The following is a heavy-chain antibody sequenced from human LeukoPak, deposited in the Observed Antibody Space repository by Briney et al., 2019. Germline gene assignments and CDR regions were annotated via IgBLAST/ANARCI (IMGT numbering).Heavy chain of an antibody. CDR2: ISGTSSAI. Sequence: GGSLRLSCAASGFTFSRYSMNWVGQAPGKGLEWVSYISGTSSAIYNADSVKGRFTISRDNAKNSLYLQMNSLRDEDTAVYYCARDYIYASDIWGQGTMVTVSS. J-gene: IGHJ3*02. CDR3: ARDYIYASDI. V-gene: IGHV3-48*02. D-gene: IGHD3-3*02. CDR1: GFTFSRYS.